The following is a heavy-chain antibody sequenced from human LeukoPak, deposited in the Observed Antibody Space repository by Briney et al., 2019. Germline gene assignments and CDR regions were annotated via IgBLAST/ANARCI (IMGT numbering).Heavy chain of an antibody. CDR3: ARVFVRYSYGLDY. V-gene: IGHV1-2*06. J-gene: IGHJ4*02. CDR2: INPNSGGT. CDR1: GYTFTGYY. D-gene: IGHD5-18*01. Sequence: ASVKVSCKASGYTFTGYYMHWVRQAPGQGLEWMGRINPNSGGTNYAQKFQGRVTMTRDTSISTAYMELSRLRSDDTAVYYWARVFVRYSYGLDYWGQGTLVTVSS.